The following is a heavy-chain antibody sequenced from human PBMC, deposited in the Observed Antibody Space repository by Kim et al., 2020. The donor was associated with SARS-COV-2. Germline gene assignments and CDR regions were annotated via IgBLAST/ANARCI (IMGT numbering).Heavy chain of an antibody. V-gene: IGHV4-61*01. D-gene: IGHD3-10*01. CDR2: IYYSGST. CDR3: ARDRPYYYGSGSYPSLA. Sequence: SETLSLTCTVSGGSVSSGSYYWSWIRQPPGKGLEWIGYIYYSGSTNYNPSLKSRVTISVDTSKNQFSLKLSSVTAADTAVYYCARDRPYYYGSGSYPSLAWGQGTLVTVSS. CDR1: GGSVSSGSYY. J-gene: IGHJ4*02.